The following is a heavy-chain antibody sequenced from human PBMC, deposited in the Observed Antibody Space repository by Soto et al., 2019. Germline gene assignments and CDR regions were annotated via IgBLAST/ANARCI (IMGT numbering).Heavy chain of an antibody. CDR1: GGSISSGEYY. J-gene: IGHJ5*02. CDR2: IYYSGST. Sequence: QVQLQESGPGLVKPSQTLSLTCTVSGGSISSGEYYWSWIRQPPGKGLEWLGYIYYSGSTYYNPSLKGRLTISVDTAKNHCSLKLSSVTAADTAVYYCARGKYSRSSWYNWFDPWGQGTLVTVSS. D-gene: IGHD6-6*01. CDR3: ARGKYSRSSWYNWFDP. V-gene: IGHV4-30-4*01.